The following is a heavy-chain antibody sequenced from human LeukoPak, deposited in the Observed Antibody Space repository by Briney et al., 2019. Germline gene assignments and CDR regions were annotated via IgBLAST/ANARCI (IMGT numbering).Heavy chain of an antibody. CDR2: ISYDGSNK. J-gene: IGHJ4*02. V-gene: IGHV3-30*04. Sequence: PGGSLRLSCAASGFTFSSYAMHWVRQAPGKGLEWVAVISYDGSNKYYADSVKGRFTISRDNSKNTLYLQMNSLRAEDTAVYYCARGVPLRYFDWLLPLFDYWGQGTLVTVSS. CDR1: GFTFSSYA. CDR3: ARGVPLRYFDWLLPLFDY. D-gene: IGHD3-9*01.